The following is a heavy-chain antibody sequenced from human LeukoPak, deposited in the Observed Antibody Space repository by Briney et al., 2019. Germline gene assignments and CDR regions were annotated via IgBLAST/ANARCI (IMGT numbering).Heavy chain of an antibody. J-gene: IGHJ3*02. CDR1: GYRFSNFW. Sequence: GGSLKISCKGSGYRFSNFWIGWVPQMPGKGLELIRILYPGDSDTRYSPSFQGQVTISADKSISTAYLQWSSLKASDTAMYYCARLGGGKRESWYAFDIWGQGTMVTVSS. V-gene: IGHV5-51*01. CDR3: ARLGGGKRESWYAFDI. CDR2: LYPGDSDT. D-gene: IGHD4-23*01.